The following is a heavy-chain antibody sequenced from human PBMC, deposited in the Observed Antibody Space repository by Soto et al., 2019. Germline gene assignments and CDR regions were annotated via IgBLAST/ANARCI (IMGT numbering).Heavy chain of an antibody. V-gene: IGHV4-30-4*01. J-gene: IGHJ6*02. Sequence: TLSLTCTVSVGSISSGDYYWSWIRQPPGKGLEWIGYIYYSGSTYYNPSLKSRITISVDTSKNQFSLKLSSVTAADTAVYYCAKVTKRAAAGRYEYYKYGMDVWGQGTTVTVSS. D-gene: IGHD6-13*01. CDR3: AKVTKRAAAGRYEYYKYGMDV. CDR2: IYYSGST. CDR1: VGSISSGDYY.